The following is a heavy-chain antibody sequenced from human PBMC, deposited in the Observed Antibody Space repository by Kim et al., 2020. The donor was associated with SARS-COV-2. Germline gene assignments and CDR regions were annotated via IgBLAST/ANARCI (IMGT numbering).Heavy chain of an antibody. CDR3: ARVRSGTKRYYYGMVV. J-gene: IGHJ6*02. CDR1: GFTFSSYA. V-gene: IGHV3-30-3*01. Sequence: GGSLRLSCAASGFTFSSYAMHWVRQAPGKGLEWVAVISYDGSNKYYADSVKGRFTISRDNSKNTLYLQMNSLRAEDTAVYYCARVRSGTKRYYYGMVVWGQGTTVTVSS. D-gene: IGHD6-13*01. CDR2: ISYDGSNK.